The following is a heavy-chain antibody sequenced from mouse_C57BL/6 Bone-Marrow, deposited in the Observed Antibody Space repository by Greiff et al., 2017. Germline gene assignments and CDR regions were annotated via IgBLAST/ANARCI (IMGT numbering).Heavy chain of an antibody. V-gene: IGHV1-81*01. CDR1: GYTFTSYG. CDR3: VGRYYAMDY. Sequence: QVQLKESGAELARPGASVKLSCKASGYTFTSYGLSWVKPRTGQGLEWIGEIYPRSGNTYYNEKFKGKATLTADKSSSTAYMELRGLTSEDSAVCFCVGRYYAMDYWGQGTSVTVSS. CDR2: IYPRSGNT. J-gene: IGHJ4*01.